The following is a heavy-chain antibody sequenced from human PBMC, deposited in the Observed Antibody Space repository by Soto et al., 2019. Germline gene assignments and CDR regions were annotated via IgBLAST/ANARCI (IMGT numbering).Heavy chain of an antibody. V-gene: IGHV3-48*01. CDR2: ISSSSTTK. CDR3: ARDGCSGSNCLNWIDP. D-gene: IGHD2-15*01. CDR1: GFTFSSYS. Sequence: EVQLVESGGGLVQPGGSLRLSCAASGFTFSSYSVNWVRQAPGKGLEWVSYISSSSTTKYYADSVKGRFTISRDNAKNSLYLQMNSLRAEDTAVYYCARDGCSGSNCLNWIDPWGQGTLVTVSS. J-gene: IGHJ5*02.